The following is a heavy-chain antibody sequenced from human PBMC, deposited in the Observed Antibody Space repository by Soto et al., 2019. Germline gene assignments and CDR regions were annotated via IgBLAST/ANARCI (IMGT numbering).Heavy chain of an antibody. J-gene: IGHJ4*02. D-gene: IGHD3-9*01. CDR2: IYYSGST. V-gene: IGHV4-59*08. CDR1: GGSICSYY. Sequence: PSETLSLTCTVSGGSICSYYWSWIRQPPGKGLEWIGYIYYSGSTNYNPSLKSRVTISVDTSKNQFSLKLSSVTAADTAVYYCARHNYDILTGPYYFDYWGQGTLVTVS. CDR3: ARHNYDILTGPYYFDY.